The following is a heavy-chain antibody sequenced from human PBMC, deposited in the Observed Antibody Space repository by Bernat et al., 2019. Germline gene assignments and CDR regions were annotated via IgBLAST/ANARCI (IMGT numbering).Heavy chain of an antibody. J-gene: IGHJ4*02. CDR2: ISYDGSNK. Sequence: QVQLVESGGGVVQPGRSLRLSCAASGFTFSSYGMHWVRQAPGKGLEWVAVISYDGSNKYYADSVKGRFTISRDNSKNTLYLQMNSLIAEDTAVYYCAKDGDIVVVPAADKYYFDYWGQGTLVTVSS. V-gene: IGHV3-30*18. CDR1: GFTFSSYG. D-gene: IGHD2-2*01. CDR3: AKDGDIVVVPAADKYYFDY.